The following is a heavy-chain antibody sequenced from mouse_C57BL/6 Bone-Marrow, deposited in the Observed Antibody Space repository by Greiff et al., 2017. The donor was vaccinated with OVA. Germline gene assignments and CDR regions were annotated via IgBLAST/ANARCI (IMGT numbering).Heavy chain of an antibody. D-gene: IGHD2-4*01. CDR3: AVDYDRYFDV. CDR1: GYTFTNYW. Sequence: QVQLQQSGAELVRPGTSVKMSCKASGYTFTNYWIGWAKQRPGHGLEWIGDIYPGGGYTNYNEKFKGKATLTADKSSSTAYMQFSSLTSEDSAIYYCAVDYDRYFDVWGPGTTVTVSS. V-gene: IGHV1-63*01. J-gene: IGHJ1*01. CDR2: IYPGGGYT.